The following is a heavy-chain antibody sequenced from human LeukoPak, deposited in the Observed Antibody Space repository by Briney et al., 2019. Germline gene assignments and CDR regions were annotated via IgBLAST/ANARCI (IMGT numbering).Heavy chain of an antibody. CDR1: GIPFHCYK. J-gene: IGHJ6*03. D-gene: IGHD5/OR15-5a*01. Sequence: GGSLRILCATSGIPFHCYKQKRVPQAPGEGPEWISKITRSSSVKQYADYVKGRFTISRDNAKNSLYLQMNSLRAEDTAVYYCARDTLQVYGGYYYYMDVWGKGTTVTVSS. V-gene: IGHV3-48*01. CDR3: ARDTLQVYGGYYYYMDV. CDR2: ITRSSSVK.